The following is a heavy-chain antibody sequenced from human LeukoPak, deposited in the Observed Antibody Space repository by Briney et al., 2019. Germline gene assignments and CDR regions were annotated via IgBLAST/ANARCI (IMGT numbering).Heavy chain of an antibody. V-gene: IGHV4-34*01. J-gene: IGHJ5*02. CDR3: ARGYYDFWSGLSGIWFDP. CDR2: INHSGST. Sequence: SETLSLTCAVYGGSFSGYYWSWIRQPPGKGLEWIGEINHSGSTNYNPSLKSRVTISVDTSKNQFSLKLSSVTAADTAVYYCARGYYDFWSGLSGIWFDPRGQGTLVTVSS. D-gene: IGHD3-3*01. CDR1: GGSFSGYY.